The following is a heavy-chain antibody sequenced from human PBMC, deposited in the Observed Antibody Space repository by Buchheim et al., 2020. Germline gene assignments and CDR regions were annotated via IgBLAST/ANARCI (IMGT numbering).Heavy chain of an antibody. CDR1: GGSFSGYY. CDR2: INHSGST. CDR3: ARGPYYYDSSAWDY. D-gene: IGHD3-22*01. V-gene: IGHV4-34*01. J-gene: IGHJ4*02. Sequence: QVQLQQWGAGLLKPSETLSLTCAVYGGSFSGYYWSWIRQPPGKGLEWIGEINHSGSTNYNPSLKSRVTISVETSKNQCSLKLSSVTAADTAVYYCARGPYYYDSSAWDYWGQGTL.